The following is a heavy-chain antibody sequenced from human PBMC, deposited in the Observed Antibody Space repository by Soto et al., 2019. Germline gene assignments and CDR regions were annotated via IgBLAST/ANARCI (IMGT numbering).Heavy chain of an antibody. Sequence: GGSLRLSCAASGFTFSSYGMHWVRQAPGKGLEWVAVISYDGSNKYYADSVKGRFTISRDNSKNTLYLQMNSLRAEDTAVYYCANPVLLTAMVTDFDYWGQGTLVTVSS. CDR2: ISYDGSNK. V-gene: IGHV3-30*18. D-gene: IGHD5-18*01. J-gene: IGHJ4*02. CDR3: ANPVLLTAMVTDFDY. CDR1: GFTFSSYG.